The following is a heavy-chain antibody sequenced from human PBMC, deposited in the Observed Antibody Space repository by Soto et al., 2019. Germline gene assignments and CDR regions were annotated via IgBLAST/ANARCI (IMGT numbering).Heavy chain of an antibody. J-gene: IGHJ6*03. CDR2: ISGSGGST. Sequence: GSLRLSCAASGFTFSSYAMSWVRQAPGKGLEWVSAISGSGGSTYYADSVKGRFTISRDNSKNTLYLQMNSLRAEDTAVYYCAKGGIYYDILTGYYPIYYYYYYMDVWGKGTTVTVSS. D-gene: IGHD3-9*01. CDR1: GFTFSSYA. V-gene: IGHV3-23*01. CDR3: AKGGIYYDILTGYYPIYYYYYYMDV.